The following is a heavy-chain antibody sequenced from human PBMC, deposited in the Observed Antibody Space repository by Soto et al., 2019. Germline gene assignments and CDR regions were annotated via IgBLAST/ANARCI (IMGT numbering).Heavy chain of an antibody. J-gene: IGHJ4*02. CDR3: ASILYCGGDCYTQPSGY. Sequence: ASVKVSFKASGHTFTSYYMHWVRQAPGQGLEWMGIINPSGGSTIYAQKFQGRVTMTRDTSTDTVYMELSSLRSDDTAVYYCASILYCGGDCYTQPSGYWGQGTLVSVSS. CDR1: GHTFTSYY. CDR2: INPSGGST. V-gene: IGHV1-46*01. D-gene: IGHD2-21*02.